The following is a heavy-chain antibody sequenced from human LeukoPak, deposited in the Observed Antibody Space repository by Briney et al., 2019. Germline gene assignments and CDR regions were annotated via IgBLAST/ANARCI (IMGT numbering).Heavy chain of an antibody. V-gene: IGHV3-21*01. J-gene: IGHJ4*02. Sequence: GGPLRLSCAASGFTFSSYSMNWVRQAPGKGLEWVSSISSSSSYIYYADSVKGRFTISRDNAKNSLYLQMNSLRAEDTAVYYCARSQPDWYFDYWGQGTLVTVSS. D-gene: IGHD3-9*01. CDR3: ARSQPDWYFDY. CDR1: GFTFSSYS. CDR2: ISSSSSYI.